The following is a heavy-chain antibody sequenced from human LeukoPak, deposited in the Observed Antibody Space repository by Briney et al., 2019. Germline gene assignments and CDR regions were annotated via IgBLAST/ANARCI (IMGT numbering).Heavy chain of an antibody. Sequence: ASATVSCTASAYTFTDYYIHWVRQAPGQGLEWMGWINPDNGGTNYAQKFQGRVTMTRDTSIRAVYMDLSRLRSDDTAVFYCTREARVGNWFDPWGQGTQVTVSS. D-gene: IGHD2-2*01. CDR1: AYTFTDYY. V-gene: IGHV1-2*02. CDR3: TREARVGNWFDP. J-gene: IGHJ5*02. CDR2: INPDNGGT.